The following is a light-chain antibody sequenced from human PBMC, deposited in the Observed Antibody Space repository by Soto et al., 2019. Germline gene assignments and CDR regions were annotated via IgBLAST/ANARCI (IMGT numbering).Light chain of an antibody. CDR3: ATWDDSLSGLV. J-gene: IGLJ3*02. CDR2: RNN. CDR1: RSNIGGHY. V-gene: IGLV1-47*01. Sequence: QSVLTQSPSASGTPGQRVTISCSGSRSNIGGHYLDWYRHFPGKAPKLLIYRNNLRPSGVPDRFSGSKSGTAASLAISGLRSEDEADYYCATWDDSLSGLVFGGGTKLTVL.